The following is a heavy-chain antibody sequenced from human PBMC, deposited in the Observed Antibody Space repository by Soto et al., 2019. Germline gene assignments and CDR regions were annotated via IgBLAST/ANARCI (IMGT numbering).Heavy chain of an antibody. CDR3: ARAQTIFGIITVFDY. Sequence: SETLSLTCTVSGGSISSGGYYWSWIRQHPGKGLEWIGYIYYSGSTYYNPSLKSRVTISIDTSKNQFSLKLSSVTAADTAVYYCARAQTIFGIITVFDYWGQGTLVTVSS. V-gene: IGHV4-31*03. D-gene: IGHD3-3*01. CDR1: GGSISSGGYY. J-gene: IGHJ4*02. CDR2: IYYSGST.